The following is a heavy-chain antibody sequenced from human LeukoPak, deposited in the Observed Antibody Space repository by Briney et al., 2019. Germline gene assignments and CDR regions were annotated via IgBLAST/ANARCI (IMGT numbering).Heavy chain of an antibody. CDR1: GGSFSGYY. CDR3: ARGGRITIFGVVIPPRYYFDY. Sequence: SETLSLTCAVYGGSFSGYYWSWIRQPPGKGLESIGEINHSGSTNYNPSLKSRVTISVDTSKNQFSLKLSSVTAADTAVYYCARGGRITIFGVVIPPRYYFDYWGQGTLVTVSS. D-gene: IGHD3-3*01. CDR2: INHSGST. V-gene: IGHV4-34*01. J-gene: IGHJ4*02.